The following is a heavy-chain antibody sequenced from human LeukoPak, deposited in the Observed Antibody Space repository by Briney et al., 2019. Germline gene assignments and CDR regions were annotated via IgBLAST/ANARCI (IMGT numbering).Heavy chain of an antibody. CDR1: GGTFSSYA. V-gene: IGHV1-69*13. Sequence: SVKVSCKASGGTFSSYAISWVRQAPGQGLEWMGGIIPIFGAANYAQKFQGRVTITADESTSTAYMELSSLRSEDTADYYCAKRSTGYYFDSWGQGTLVTVSS. D-gene: IGHD1-1*01. J-gene: IGHJ4*02. CDR3: AKRSTGYYFDS. CDR2: IIPIFGAA.